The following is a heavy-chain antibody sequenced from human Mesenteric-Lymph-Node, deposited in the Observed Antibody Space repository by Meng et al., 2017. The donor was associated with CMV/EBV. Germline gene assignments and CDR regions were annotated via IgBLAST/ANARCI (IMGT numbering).Heavy chain of an antibody. V-gene: IGHV3-74*01. D-gene: IGHD3-22*01. CDR2: INSDGSST. Sequence: LSLTCAASGFTFSSYWMHWVRQAPGKGLVWVSRINSDGSSTSYADSVKGRFTISRDNAKNTLYLQMNSLRAEDTAVYYCARDPDYVDDSSGYYYKDYWGQGTLVTVSS. CDR3: ARDPDYVDDSSGYYYKDY. J-gene: IGHJ4*02. CDR1: GFTFSSYW.